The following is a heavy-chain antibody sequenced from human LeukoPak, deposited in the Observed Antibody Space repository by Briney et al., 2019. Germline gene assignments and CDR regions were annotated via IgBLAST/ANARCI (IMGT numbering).Heavy chain of an antibody. Sequence: GASVKVSCKASGYTFTNYGITWVRRAPGQGLEWMGWISAYNGDTNYAQRFQGRITMTTDTSTTTAYMELRSLRSDDTAVYYCARWTTTYLDYWGQGTLVTVSS. D-gene: IGHD3/OR15-3a*01. V-gene: IGHV1-18*01. J-gene: IGHJ4*02. CDR3: ARWTTTYLDY. CDR2: ISAYNGDT. CDR1: GYTFTNYG.